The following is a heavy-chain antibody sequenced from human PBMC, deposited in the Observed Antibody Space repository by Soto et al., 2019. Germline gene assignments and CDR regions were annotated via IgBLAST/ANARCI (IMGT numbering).Heavy chain of an antibody. J-gene: IGHJ6*02. V-gene: IGHV1-69*01. CDR3: ARDDGEGGMDV. CDR2: ILPVFRTP. D-gene: IGHD3-10*01. CDR1: GGTFGDYG. Sequence: QMHLVQSGPEVRKPGSSVKVSCKASGGTFGDYGIDWVRQAPVHGLEWMGGILPVFRTPRNAQKFEGRVSLTVDEVTNPACMELNSLRAEDRATYYCARDDGEGGMDVWGQGTTVIVSS.